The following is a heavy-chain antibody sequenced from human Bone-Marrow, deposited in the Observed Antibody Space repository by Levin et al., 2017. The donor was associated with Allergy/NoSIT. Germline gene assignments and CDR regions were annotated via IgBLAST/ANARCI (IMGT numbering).Heavy chain of an antibody. V-gene: IGHV7-4-1*02. CDR1: GYTFTKYA. CDR3: AREGYGDSDDGEVEYFQY. CDR2: INTNTGDP. D-gene: IGHD4-17*01. Sequence: PGASVKVSCKASGYTFTKYAINWVRQAPGQGLEWMGWINTNTGDPTYAQGFTGRFVFSLDTSVSTAYLQISGLKAEDTAVYYCAREGYGDSDDGEVEYFQYWGQGTLVTVSS. J-gene: IGHJ1*01.